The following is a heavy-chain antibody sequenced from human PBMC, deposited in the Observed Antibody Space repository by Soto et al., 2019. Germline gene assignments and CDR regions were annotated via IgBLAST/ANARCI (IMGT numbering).Heavy chain of an antibody. J-gene: IGHJ5*02. CDR1: GFTFSSYA. V-gene: IGHV3-23*01. CDR2: IRGSGGST. Sequence: GVSLRLSFAASGFTFSSYAMSCARQAPGKGLEWFSAIRGSGGSTYHADSVKGRFTISRDNSKNTLYLQMNCLRSEDTAVYYCAKDLRYCSSTSCQARYNWFDLWGQGILVTVSS. D-gene: IGHD2-2*01. CDR3: AKDLRYCSSTSCQARYNWFDL.